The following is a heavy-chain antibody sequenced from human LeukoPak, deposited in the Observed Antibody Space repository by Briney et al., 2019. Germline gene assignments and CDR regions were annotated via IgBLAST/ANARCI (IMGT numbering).Heavy chain of an antibody. Sequence: SETLSLTCTVSGGSISSSNYYWGWIRQPPGKGLEWIGSIYHSGSTYYNPSLKSRVTISVDTSKNQFSLKLSSVTAADTAVYYCARGRGNSYGFDYWGQGTLVTVSS. CDR1: GGSISSSNYY. J-gene: IGHJ4*02. CDR3: ARGRGNSYGFDY. V-gene: IGHV4-39*07. CDR2: IYHSGST. D-gene: IGHD5-18*01.